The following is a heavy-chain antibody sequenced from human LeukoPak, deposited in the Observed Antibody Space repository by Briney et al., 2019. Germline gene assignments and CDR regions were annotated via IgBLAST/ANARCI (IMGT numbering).Heavy chain of an antibody. CDR1: GFTFSSYA. J-gene: IGHJ4*02. Sequence: GASLRLSCAASGFTFSSYAMNWVRQAPGQGLEWVSGTGSTSVNTFYADSVKGRFTISRDNSENTPYLQMNSLRADDTAVYYCAKIWGSGWYPSLFDYWGQGTLVTVSS. CDR2: TGSTSVNT. CDR3: AKIWGSGWYPSLFDY. V-gene: IGHV3-23*01. D-gene: IGHD6-19*01.